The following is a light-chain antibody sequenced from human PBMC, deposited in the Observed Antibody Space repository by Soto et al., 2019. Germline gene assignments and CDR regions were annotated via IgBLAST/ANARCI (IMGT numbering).Light chain of an antibody. Sequence: QSVLTRPASVSGSPGQSITISCTGTSSDVDGYNYVSWYQQHPGKAPKLTIYEVSKRPSGVSNRFSGSKSGNTASLTISGLQAEDEADYYCSSYTSSGSLYVFGTGTKVTVL. CDR3: SSYTSSGSLYV. CDR1: SSDVDGYNY. V-gene: IGLV2-14*01. J-gene: IGLJ1*01. CDR2: EVS.